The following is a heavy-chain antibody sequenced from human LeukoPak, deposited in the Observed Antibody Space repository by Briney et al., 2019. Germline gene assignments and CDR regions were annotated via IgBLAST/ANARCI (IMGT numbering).Heavy chain of an antibody. CDR3: ARVRYSRRYFDY. J-gene: IGHJ4*02. Sequence: PGGSLRLSCAASGFTFSSYSMNWVRQAPGKGLEWVSSISSSSSYIYYADSVKGRFTISRDNAKNSLYLQMNSLRAEDTAVYFCARVRYSRRYFDYWGQGTLVTVSS. CDR1: GFTFSSYS. CDR2: ISSSSSYI. D-gene: IGHD6-13*01. V-gene: IGHV3-21*01.